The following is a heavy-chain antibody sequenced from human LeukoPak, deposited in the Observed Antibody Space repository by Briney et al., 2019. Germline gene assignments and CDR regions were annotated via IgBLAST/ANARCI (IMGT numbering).Heavy chain of an antibody. Sequence: GGSLRLSCAASGFTFSSYGMHWVRQAPGKGLEWVAVISYDGSNKYYADSVKGRFTISRDNSKNTLYLQMNSLRAEDTAVYYCAKGPYYDFWSGSPDDYWGQGTLVTVSS. V-gene: IGHV3-30*18. J-gene: IGHJ4*02. CDR2: ISYDGSNK. D-gene: IGHD3-3*01. CDR1: GFTFSSYG. CDR3: AKGPYYDFWSGSPDDY.